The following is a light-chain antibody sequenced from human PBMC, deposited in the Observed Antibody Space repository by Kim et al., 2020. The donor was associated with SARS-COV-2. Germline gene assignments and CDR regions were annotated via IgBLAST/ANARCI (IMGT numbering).Light chain of an antibody. Sequence: QTIAVACTGSSSDVSYYKSVSWYRQHPGNAPKLLIYDGSERSSGVSNRFSGSQSGNTASLTISGLRAEDEADYYCSSHTTSSTYVFGSGTKVTVL. CDR1: SSDVSYYKS. J-gene: IGLJ1*01. CDR2: DGS. V-gene: IGLV2-14*03. CDR3: SSHTTSSTYV.